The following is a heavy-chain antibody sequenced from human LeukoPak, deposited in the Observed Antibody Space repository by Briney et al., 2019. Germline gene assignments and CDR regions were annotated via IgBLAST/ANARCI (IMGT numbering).Heavy chain of an antibody. J-gene: IGHJ5*02. D-gene: IGHD6-19*01. CDR3: ARDRLGYWQWLVSSWFDP. CDR1: GFTFDDYA. CDR2: ISWNSGSI. Sequence: HPGRSLRLSCAASGFTFDDYAMHWVRQAPGKGLEWVSGISWNSGSIGYADSVKGRFTISRDNARNSLYLQMNSLRAEDTAVYYCARDRLGYWQWLVSSWFDPWGQGTLVTVSS. V-gene: IGHV3-9*01.